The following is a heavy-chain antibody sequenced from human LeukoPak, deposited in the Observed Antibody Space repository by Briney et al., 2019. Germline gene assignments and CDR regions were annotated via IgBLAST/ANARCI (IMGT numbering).Heavy chain of an antibody. CDR1: GFTFSSYV. V-gene: IGHV3-74*01. CDR3: ARGWVYKIDY. CDR2: ISHDGFI. D-gene: IGHD5-24*01. Sequence: GGSLRLSCETAGFTFSSYVMHWVRRTPGKGLVWVSRISHDGFISYADSVKGRFTISRDNAKNTLILQMNSLRAEDTAVYYCARGWVYKIDYWGRGTLVTVSS. J-gene: IGHJ4*02.